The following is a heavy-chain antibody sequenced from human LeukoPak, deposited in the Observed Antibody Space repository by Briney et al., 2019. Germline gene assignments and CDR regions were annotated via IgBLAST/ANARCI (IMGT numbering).Heavy chain of an antibody. Sequence: GESLKISCKGSGYSFTSYWISWVRQMPGKGLEWMGRIDPSDSYTNYSPSFQGHVTISADKSISTAYLQWSGLKASDTAMYYCARHGTGYSSSWYYYWGQGTLVTVSS. D-gene: IGHD6-13*01. CDR2: IDPSDSYT. CDR3: ARHGTGYSSSWYYY. CDR1: GYSFTSYW. J-gene: IGHJ4*02. V-gene: IGHV5-10-1*01.